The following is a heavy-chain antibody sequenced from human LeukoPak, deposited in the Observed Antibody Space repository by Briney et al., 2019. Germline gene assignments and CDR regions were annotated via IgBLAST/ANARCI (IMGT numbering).Heavy chain of an antibody. CDR1: GVSISSYY. D-gene: IGHD1-14*01. J-gene: IGHJ4*02. Sequence: SETLSLTCTVSGVSISSYYWSWIRQPAGKGLEWIGRIHTSGSTNYNPSLKSRVTMSVDTSKNQFSLKLSSVTAADTAVYYCARPRNRLRYFDYWGQGTLVTVSS. CDR2: IHTSGST. V-gene: IGHV4-4*07. CDR3: ARPRNRLRYFDY.